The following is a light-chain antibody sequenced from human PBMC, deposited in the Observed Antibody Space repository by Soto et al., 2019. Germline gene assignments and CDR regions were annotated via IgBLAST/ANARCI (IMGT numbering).Light chain of an antibody. CDR3: QQYYSTQT. J-gene: IGKJ1*01. CDR1: QSVLYSSNNKNY. V-gene: IGKV4-1*01. CDR2: WAS. Sequence: DIVMTQSPDSLAVSLGERATINCKSSQSVLYSSNNKNYLAWYQQKPGQPPTLLIYWASTRESGVPDRFSGSGSGTDFTLTISSLQAEDVAVYYCQQYYSTQTFGQGPKVEIK.